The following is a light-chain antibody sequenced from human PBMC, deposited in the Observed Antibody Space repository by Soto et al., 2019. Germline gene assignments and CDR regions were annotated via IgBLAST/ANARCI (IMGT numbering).Light chain of an antibody. V-gene: IGLV7-43*01. J-gene: IGLJ3*02. Sequence: QAVVTQEPSLTVSPGGTVTLTCAASTGAVTSGNYPSWFQQKPGQAPRTLIYTTDDKHSWTPARFSGSLRGGKAALTLSGVQPEDEAEYYCLLYYGGAHLMFGGGTKLTVL. CDR1: TGAVTSGNY. CDR2: TTD. CDR3: LLYYGGAHLM.